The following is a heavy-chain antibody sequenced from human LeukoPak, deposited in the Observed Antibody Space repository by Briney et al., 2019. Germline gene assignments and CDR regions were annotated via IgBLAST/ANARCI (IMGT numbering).Heavy chain of an antibody. J-gene: IGHJ4*02. Sequence: PSETLSLTCAVYGGSFSGYYWSWIRQPPGKGLEWIGEINHSGSTNYNPSLKSRVTISVDMSKNQFSLKLSSVTAADTAVYYCARDLGGTILTPYYDYWGQGTLVTVSS. D-gene: IGHD3-9*01. V-gene: IGHV4-34*01. CDR3: ARDLGGTILTPYYDY. CDR2: INHSGST. CDR1: GGSFSGYY.